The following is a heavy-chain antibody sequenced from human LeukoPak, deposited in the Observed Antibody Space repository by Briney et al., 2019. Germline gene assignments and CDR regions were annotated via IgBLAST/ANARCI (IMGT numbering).Heavy chain of an antibody. V-gene: IGHV3-21*01. Sequence: GGSLRLSCAASGFTFSSYSMNWVRQAPGKGLEWVSSISSSSSYIYYADSVKGRFTISRDNSKNTLYLQMNSLRAEDTAVYYCAKGQGSYYYFDYWGQGTLVTVSS. CDR3: AKGQGSYYYFDY. CDR1: GFTFSSYS. CDR2: ISSSSSYI. J-gene: IGHJ4*02. D-gene: IGHD1-26*01.